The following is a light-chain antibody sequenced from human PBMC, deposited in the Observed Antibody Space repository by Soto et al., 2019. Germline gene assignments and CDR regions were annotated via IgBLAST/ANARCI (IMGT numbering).Light chain of an antibody. CDR2: GAS. Sequence: EIELTQSPGTLSLSPGERATLSCRASQSVSSSYLAWYQQKPGQAPRLLIYGASSRATGIPDRFSGSGSGTDFTLTISRLEPEDFAVYYCQQYASPPRTFGQGTKLEIK. CDR1: QSVSSSY. V-gene: IGKV3-20*01. J-gene: IGKJ2*01. CDR3: QQYASPPRT.